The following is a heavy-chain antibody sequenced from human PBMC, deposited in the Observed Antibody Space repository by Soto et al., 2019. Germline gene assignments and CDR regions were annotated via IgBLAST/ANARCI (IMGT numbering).Heavy chain of an antibody. CDR3: ATRAGDYVSSGLAEYFQH. Sequence: QVQLVQSGAEVKKPGSSVKVSCKASGGTFSSYAISWVRQAPGQGLEWMGGIIPIFGTANYARKFQGRVTITADESTSTAYMELSSLRSEDTAVYYCATRAGDYVSSGLAEYFQHWGQGTLVTVSS. J-gene: IGHJ1*01. D-gene: IGHD3-22*01. V-gene: IGHV1-69*01. CDR2: IIPIFGTA. CDR1: GGTFSSYA.